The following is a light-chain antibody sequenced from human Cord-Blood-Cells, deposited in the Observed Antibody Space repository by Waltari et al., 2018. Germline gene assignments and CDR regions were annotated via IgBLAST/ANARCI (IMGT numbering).Light chain of an antibody. CDR2: DNN. J-gene: IGLJ2*01. Sequence: QSVLTQPPSVSAAPGQKVTISCSGSSSNIGHNYVSWYQTLPGTAPKLLIYDNNKRPSGIPDRFSGSKSGTSATLGITGLQTGDEADYYCGTWDSSLSAVVFGGGTKLTVL. CDR1: SSNIGHNY. CDR3: GTWDSSLSAVV. V-gene: IGLV1-51*01.